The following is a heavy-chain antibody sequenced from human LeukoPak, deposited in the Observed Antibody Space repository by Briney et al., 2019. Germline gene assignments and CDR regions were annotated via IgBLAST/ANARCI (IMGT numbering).Heavy chain of an antibody. J-gene: IGHJ6*03. V-gene: IGHV3-48*01. CDR3: ARDLGSGSYKYYYYYMDV. D-gene: IGHD3-10*01. CDR1: AFTISSYS. CDR2: ISSSSSTI. Sequence: PGGSLRLSCAASAFTISSYSMNWVRQAPGKGLEGVSFISSSSSTIYYADSLKGRFTIFRDNDKSSLYLQMNSLRAEDTAVYYCARDLGSGSYKYYYYYMDVWGKGTTVTVSS.